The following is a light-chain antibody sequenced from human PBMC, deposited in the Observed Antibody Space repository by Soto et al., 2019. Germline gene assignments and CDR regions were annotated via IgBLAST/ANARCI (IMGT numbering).Light chain of an antibody. J-gene: IGKJ5*01. CDR3: QQYYNWPRT. CDR2: GAS. V-gene: IGKV3-15*01. CDR1: ENIYTN. Sequence: EIVITQTPATLSVSPGERATLSCRASENIYTNLAWYQQRPGQAPRLLFYGASTRATGLPARFSGTGSGTEFTLTINSLQAEDSAVDYCQQYYNWPRTFGQGTRLE.